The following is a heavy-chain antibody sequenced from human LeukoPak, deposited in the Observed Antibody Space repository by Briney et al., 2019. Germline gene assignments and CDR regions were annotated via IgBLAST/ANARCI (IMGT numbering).Heavy chain of an antibody. J-gene: IGHJ4*02. V-gene: IGHV4-39*07. CDR1: GGSISSSSYY. CDR3: ARLSSSWGSRIYYFDY. D-gene: IGHD6-13*01. CDR2: IYYSGST. Sequence: SETLSLTCTVSGGSISSSSYYWGWIRQPPGKGLEWIGSIYYSGSTYYNPSLKSRVTISVDTSKNQFSLKLSSVTAADTAVYYCARLSSSWGSRIYYFDYWGQGTLVTVSS.